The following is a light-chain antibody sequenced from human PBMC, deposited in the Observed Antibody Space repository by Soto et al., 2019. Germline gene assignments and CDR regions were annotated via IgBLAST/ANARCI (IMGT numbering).Light chain of an antibody. CDR2: GAS. CDR3: QQYNTYTGT. J-gene: IGKJ1*01. V-gene: IGKV1-5*01. Sequence: MQMTQSRSTLSASIGDGGTISGRASQSTSSWFAWYQQQSGRAPNPLIYGASTLTSGVPSRFRGSGSATDFTLTINSLQPDDFATYYCQQYNTYTGTSGQGTKVDIK. CDR1: QSTSSW.